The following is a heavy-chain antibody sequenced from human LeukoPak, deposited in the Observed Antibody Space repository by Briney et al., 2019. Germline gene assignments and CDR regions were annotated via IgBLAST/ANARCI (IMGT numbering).Heavy chain of an antibody. CDR1: GYTFTSYY. J-gene: IGHJ5*02. Sequence: GASVKVSCKASGYTFTSYYMHWVRQAPGQGLEWMGIINPSGGSTRYAQKFQGRVTMTRDMSTSTVYMELSSLRSEDTAVYYCARGRALGSPRGWFDPWGQGTLVTVSS. V-gene: IGHV1-46*01. CDR3: ARGRALGSPRGWFDP. CDR2: INPSGGST.